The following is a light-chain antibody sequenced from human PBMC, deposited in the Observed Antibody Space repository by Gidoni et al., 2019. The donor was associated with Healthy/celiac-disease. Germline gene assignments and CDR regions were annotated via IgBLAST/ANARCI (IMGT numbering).Light chain of an antibody. CDR1: QSVSSN. V-gene: IGKV3-15*01. CDR3: QQYNNWPPT. CDR2: GAS. Sequence: EIVMTQSPATLSVSPGERATLSCRASQSVSSNLAWYQQKPGQAPRLFIYGASTRATGIPARFSGSGSGTECTLTISSLQSEDFAVYYCQQYNNWPPTFGGGTKVEIK. J-gene: IGKJ4*01.